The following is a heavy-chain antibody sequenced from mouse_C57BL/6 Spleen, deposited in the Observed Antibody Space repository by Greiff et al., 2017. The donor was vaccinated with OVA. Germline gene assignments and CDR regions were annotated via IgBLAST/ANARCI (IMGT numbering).Heavy chain of an antibody. V-gene: IGHV1-59*01. CDR3: ARSNGYDRAWFAY. Sequence: VQLQQPGAELVRPGTSVKLSCKASGYTFTSYWMHWVKQRPGQGLEWIGVIDPSDSYTNYNQKFKGKATLTVDTSSSTAYMQLSSLTSEDSAVYYCARSNGYDRAWFAYWGQGTLVTVSA. J-gene: IGHJ3*01. CDR1: GYTFTSYW. CDR2: IDPSDSYT. D-gene: IGHD2-2*01.